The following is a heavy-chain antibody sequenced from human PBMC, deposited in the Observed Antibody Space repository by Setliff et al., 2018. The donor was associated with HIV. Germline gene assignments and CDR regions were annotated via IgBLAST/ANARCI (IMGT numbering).Heavy chain of an antibody. J-gene: IGHJ6*03. CDR1: GGSISTSRYY. CDR2: IKYRGNT. CDR3: ASLDGSESPYIYYYYMDV. D-gene: IGHD3-10*01. Sequence: SETLSLTCTVSGGSISTSRYYWGWIRQPPGKGLEWIVSIKYRGNTNYNPSLKSRAAISVDTSKNQISLKLSSVTAADTAVYYCASLDGSESPYIYYYYMDVWGKGTAVTVSS. V-gene: IGHV4-39*01.